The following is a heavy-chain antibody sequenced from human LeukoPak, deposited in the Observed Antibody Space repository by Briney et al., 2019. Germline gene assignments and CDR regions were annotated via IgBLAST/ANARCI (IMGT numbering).Heavy chain of an antibody. D-gene: IGHD2-15*01. Sequence: GGSLRLSCAASGFTVSSNYMTWVRQAPGEGLEWVSLIYSGGSTYYTDSVKGRFTISRDNSKNTVYLQMNSLRAEDTAVYYCARGYCSGGSCYSDWFEPWGRGTLVTVSS. CDR2: IYSGGST. V-gene: IGHV3-53*01. J-gene: IGHJ5*02. CDR1: GFTVSSNY. CDR3: ARGYCSGGSCYSDWFEP.